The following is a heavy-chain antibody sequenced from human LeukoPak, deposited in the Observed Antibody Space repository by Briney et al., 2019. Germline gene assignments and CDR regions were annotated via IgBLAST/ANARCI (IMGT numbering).Heavy chain of an antibody. D-gene: IGHD3-22*01. J-gene: IGHJ6*03. CDR1: GYTFTDYY. V-gene: IGHV1-69-2*01. CDR3: ATGPNYYYDSSGQPQALYMDV. CDR2: VGPEDGET. Sequence: ATVKISCKVSGYTFTDYYMHWVQQAPGKGLEWMGLVGPEDGETIYAEKFQGRVTITADTSTDTAYMELSSLRSEDTAVYYCATGPNYYYDSSGQPQALYMDVWGNGTTVTVSS.